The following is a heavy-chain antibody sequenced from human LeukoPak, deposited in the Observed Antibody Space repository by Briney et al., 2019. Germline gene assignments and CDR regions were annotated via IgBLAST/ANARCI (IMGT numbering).Heavy chain of an antibody. CDR1: GGSFSGYY. V-gene: IGHV4-34*01. CDR2: INHSGST. D-gene: IGHD3-16*01. Sequence: SETLSLTCAVYGGSFSGYYWSWIRQPPGKGLEWIGEINHSGSTNYNPSLKSRVTISVDTSKNQFSLKLSSVTAADTAVYYCARDRGSLGGFDFWGQGTLSPSPQ. CDR3: ARDRGSLGGFDF. J-gene: IGHJ4*02.